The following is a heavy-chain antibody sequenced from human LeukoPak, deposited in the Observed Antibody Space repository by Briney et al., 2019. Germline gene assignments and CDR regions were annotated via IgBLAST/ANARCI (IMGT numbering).Heavy chain of an antibody. D-gene: IGHD3-16*01. CDR1: GASISSSSYY. CDR3: AREGGVTTHRWFDP. Sequence: PSETLSLTCTVSGASISSSSYYWGWIRQPPGKELEWIGSFYYSGSTYYNPSLKSRVTISVDTSKNQFSLKLSSVTAADTAVYYCAREGGVTTHRWFDPWGQGTLVTVSS. J-gene: IGHJ5*02. V-gene: IGHV4-39*01. CDR2: FYYSGST.